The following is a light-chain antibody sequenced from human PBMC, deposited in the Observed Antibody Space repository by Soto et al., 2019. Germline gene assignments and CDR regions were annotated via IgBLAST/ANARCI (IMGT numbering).Light chain of an antibody. CDR2: DAS. V-gene: IGKV3-20*01. Sequence: EIVLTQSPATLSLSPGERATLSCRASQSVTSNYLAWYQQKPGQAPRLLIYDASTRATGIPDRFSGSGSGTDFTLTISRLEPEDFALYYCQQYRSSPPYSFGQGTKLEIK. CDR1: QSVTSNY. CDR3: QQYRSSPPYS. J-gene: IGKJ2*03.